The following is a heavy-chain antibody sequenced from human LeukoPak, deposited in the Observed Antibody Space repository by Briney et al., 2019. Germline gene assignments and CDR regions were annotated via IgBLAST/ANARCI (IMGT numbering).Heavy chain of an antibody. CDR2: INHSGST. Sequence: SETLSLTCAVYGGSFSGYYWSWIRQPPGKGLEWIGEINHSGSTNYNPSLKSRVTISVDTSKNQFSLKLSSVTAADTAVYYCARGRYCSGGSCYSGYYYYYVDVWGKGTTVTVSS. CDR3: ARGRYCSGGSCYSGYYYYYVDV. CDR1: GGSFSGYY. J-gene: IGHJ6*03. V-gene: IGHV4-34*01. D-gene: IGHD2-15*01.